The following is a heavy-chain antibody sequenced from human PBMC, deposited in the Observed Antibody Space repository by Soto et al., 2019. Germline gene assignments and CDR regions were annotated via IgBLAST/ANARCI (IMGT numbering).Heavy chain of an antibody. CDR3: ARTITGTYYFDY. CDR2: ISGSGGST. V-gene: IGHV3-23*01. J-gene: IGHJ4*02. CDR1: GFTFSSYA. Sequence: PGGSLRLSCAASGFTFSSYAMSWVRQAPGKGLEWVSAISGSGGSTYYADSVKGRFTISRDNSKNTLYLQMNSLRAEDTAVYYCARTITGTYYFDYWGQGTLVTVSS. D-gene: IGHD1-7*01.